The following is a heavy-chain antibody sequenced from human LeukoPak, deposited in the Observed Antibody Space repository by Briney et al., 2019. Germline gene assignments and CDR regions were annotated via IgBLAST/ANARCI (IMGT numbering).Heavy chain of an antibody. J-gene: IGHJ4*02. V-gene: IGHV3-74*01. D-gene: IGHD1-20*01. CDR1: GLTFSSYA. CDR2: IKSDGITI. CDR3: LRDLNWSLDQ. Sequence: GGSLRLSCVASGLTFSSYAMSWVRQAPGKGLVWVSRIKSDGITITYADSVKGRFTISRDNAKNTLYLQMNSLRAEDTAVYYCLRDLNWSLDQWGQGTLVTVSS.